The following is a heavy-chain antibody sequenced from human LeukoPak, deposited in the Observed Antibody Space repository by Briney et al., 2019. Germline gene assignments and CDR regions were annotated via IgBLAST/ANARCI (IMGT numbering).Heavy chain of an antibody. D-gene: IGHD3-10*01. J-gene: IGHJ6*03. CDR1: GYIFTSYW. CDR2: IYPGDSDT. V-gene: IGHV5-51*01. Sequence: PGGSLKISFKGSGYIFTSYWIGWVRQVPGKGLEWMGIIYPGDSDTRYSPSFQGQVTISADKSISTAYLQWSSLKASDTAMYYCARLPPASYGSGSYYNSPYYYYYMDVWGKGTTVTVSS. CDR3: ARLPPASYGSGSYYNSPYYYYYMDV.